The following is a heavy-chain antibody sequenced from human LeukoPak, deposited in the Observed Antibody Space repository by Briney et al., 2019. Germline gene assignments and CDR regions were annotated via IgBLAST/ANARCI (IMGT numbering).Heavy chain of an antibody. CDR1: GFTFSSYS. V-gene: IGHV3-21*01. Sequence: GGSLRLSCAASGFTFSSYSMNWVRQAPGKGLEWVSSISSSSSYIYYADSVKGRFTISRDNAKNSLYLQMNSLRAEDTAVYYCARVGYQLLPGNAFDIWGQGTMVTVSS. CDR3: ARVGYQLLPGNAFDI. J-gene: IGHJ3*02. CDR2: ISSSSSYI. D-gene: IGHD2-2*01.